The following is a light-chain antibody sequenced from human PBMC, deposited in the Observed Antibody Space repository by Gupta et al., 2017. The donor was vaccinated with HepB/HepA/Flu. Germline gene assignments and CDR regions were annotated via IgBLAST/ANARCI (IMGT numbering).Light chain of an antibody. CDR2: EDS. V-gene: IGLV3-1*01. J-gene: IGLJ2*01. CDR1: KLGNKY. Sequence: SYDLTQPPSLSVSPGQTASITCSGDKLGNKYTSWYQHRPGQSPVAVIYEDSKRPSGIPERFSGSNSGNTATLTITGTQALDEADYYCQAWDRNTLIFGGGTKLTV. CDR3: QAWDRNTLI.